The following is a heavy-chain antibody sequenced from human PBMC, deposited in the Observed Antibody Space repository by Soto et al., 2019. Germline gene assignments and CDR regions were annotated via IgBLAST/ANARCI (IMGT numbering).Heavy chain of an antibody. V-gene: IGHV4-61*01. J-gene: IGHJ4*02. CDR1: GASVNSGTYY. CDR3: ARFTRGVIVYFDY. Sequence: PSETLSLTCTVSGASVNSGTYYWSWIRQPPGKGLEWIGYIYYSGSTNYKPYLESRVTMSVDTSKNQFSLKLSSVTAADTAVYYCARFTRGVIVYFDYWGQGALVTVSS. CDR2: IYYSGST. D-gene: IGHD3-16*02.